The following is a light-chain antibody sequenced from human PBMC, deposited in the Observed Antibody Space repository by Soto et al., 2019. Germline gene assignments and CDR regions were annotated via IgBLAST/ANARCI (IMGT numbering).Light chain of an antibody. CDR3: SAYTSRSTPGV. J-gene: IGLJ3*02. CDR2: EVS. CDR1: SSDVGGYNY. Sequence: HSALTQPASVSGSPGQAITISCTGTSSDVGGYNYVSWYQQHPGKAPKLMIYEVSNRPSGVSNRFSGSKSGNTASLTISGLQAEDEADYYCSAYTSRSTPGVFGVGTKLTVL. V-gene: IGLV2-14*01.